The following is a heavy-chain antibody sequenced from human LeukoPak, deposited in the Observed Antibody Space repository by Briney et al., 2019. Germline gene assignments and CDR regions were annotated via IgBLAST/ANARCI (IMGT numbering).Heavy chain of an antibody. J-gene: IGHJ3*02. Sequence: GGSLRLSCAASGFTFSSYSMNWVRQAPGKGLEWVSSISSSSSYIYYADSVKGRFTISRDNAKNSLYLQMNSLRAEDTAVYYCAKPSEMDIVVVPAAMAYGFDIWGQGTMVTVSS. CDR1: GFTFSSYS. CDR3: AKPSEMDIVVVPAAMAYGFDI. CDR2: ISSSSSYI. V-gene: IGHV3-21*04. D-gene: IGHD2-2*03.